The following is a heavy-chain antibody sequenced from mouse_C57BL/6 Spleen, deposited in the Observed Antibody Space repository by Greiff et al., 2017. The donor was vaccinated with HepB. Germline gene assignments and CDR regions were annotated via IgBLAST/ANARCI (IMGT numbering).Heavy chain of an antibody. CDR2: IYPGSGST. Sequence: QVQLQQPGAELVKPGASVKMSCKASGYTFTSYWITWVKQRPGQGLEWIGDIYPGSGSTNYNEKFKSKATLTVDTSYSTAYMQLSSLTSEDSAVYYCARLGAYYSNSDYWGQGTTLTVSS. D-gene: IGHD2-5*01. CDR3: ARLGAYYSNSDY. V-gene: IGHV1-55*01. CDR1: GYTFTSYW. J-gene: IGHJ2*01.